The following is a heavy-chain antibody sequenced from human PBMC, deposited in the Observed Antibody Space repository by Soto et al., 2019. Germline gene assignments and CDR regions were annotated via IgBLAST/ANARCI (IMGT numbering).Heavy chain of an antibody. D-gene: IGHD3-10*01. CDR2: IRSQPNTHAT. CDR1: GFIFSGST. V-gene: IGHV3-73*02. CDR3: TRFYKFASGSACDP. J-gene: IGHJ5*02. Sequence: EVQLVESGGGLVQPGGSLKLSCAASGFIFSGSTMHWVRQPSGKGLEWVGRIRSQPNTHATAYAASVTGRFTISRDESTNTTFLHLNSLKTEATAVYYCTRFYKFASGSACDPWGQGAVVTVSS.